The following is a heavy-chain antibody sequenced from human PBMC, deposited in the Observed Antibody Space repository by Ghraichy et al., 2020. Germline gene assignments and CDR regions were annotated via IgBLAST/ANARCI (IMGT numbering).Heavy chain of an antibody. CDR2: ISGSGGST. CDR1: GFTFSSYA. CDR3: AKDVGPRGGGSGSYYNDY. Sequence: GGSLRLSCAASGFTFSSYAMSWVRQAPGKGLEWVSAISGSGGSTYYADSVKGRFTISRDNSKNTLYLQMNSLRAEDTAVYYCAKDVGPRGGGSGSYYNDYWGQGTLVTVSS. D-gene: IGHD3-10*01. J-gene: IGHJ4*02. V-gene: IGHV3-23*01.